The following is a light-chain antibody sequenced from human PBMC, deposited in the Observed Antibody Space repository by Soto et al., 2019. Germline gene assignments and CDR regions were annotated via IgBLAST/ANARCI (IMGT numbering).Light chain of an antibody. CDR1: QSVSIN. CDR2: DAS. CDR3: QQYNNWHPLT. Sequence: EIVMTQSPGTLSVSPGERATLSCRASQSVSINLAWYQQKPGQAPRLLIYDASTRATGIPARFSGSGYGTEFTLTISSLQSKDFAVYYCQQYNNWHPLTFGGGTKVEI. V-gene: IGKV3D-15*01. J-gene: IGKJ4*01.